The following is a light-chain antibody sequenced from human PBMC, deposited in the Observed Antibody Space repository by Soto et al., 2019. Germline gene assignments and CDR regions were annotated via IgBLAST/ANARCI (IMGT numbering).Light chain of an antibody. J-gene: IGKJ2*01. CDR1: KDIKKN. CDR2: DAS. V-gene: IGKV1-33*01. Sequence: DIQMTQSPSSLSASVGDRISITCRASKDIKKNLNWLQQRPGTAPKLLIYDASNLETGVSSRYSGRELGTDFTLILNNLQPEDIATYYCQQYDVLPYAFGQGTKVEI. CDR3: QQYDVLPYA.